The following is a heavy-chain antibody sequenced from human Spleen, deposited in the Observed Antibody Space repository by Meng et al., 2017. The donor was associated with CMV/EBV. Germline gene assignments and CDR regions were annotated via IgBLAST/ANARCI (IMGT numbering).Heavy chain of an antibody. CDR2: IRYDGSNK. CDR1: ISTFSSHA. Sequence: GESLKISCVASISTFSSHAMHWVRQAPGKGLEWVAYIRYDGSNKSYVDSVKGRFTISRDNSKNTLYLQMNSLRAEDTALYYCAKGDSSGYFYGMDVWGQGTTVTVSS. V-gene: IGHV3-30*02. J-gene: IGHJ6*02. CDR3: AKGDSSGYFYGMDV. D-gene: IGHD3-22*01.